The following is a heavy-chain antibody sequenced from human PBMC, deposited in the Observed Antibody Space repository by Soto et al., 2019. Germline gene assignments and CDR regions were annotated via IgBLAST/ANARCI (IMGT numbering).Heavy chain of an antibody. D-gene: IGHD6-6*01. CDR3: AKDNAREQFVRGENWFDS. CDR1: GFTFTNYS. J-gene: IGHJ5*01. CDR2: ISGSGVRT. Sequence: GGSVRLWCTASGFTFTNYSMIWARQAPGNGLECVSTISGSGVRTYYADSVKGRFTISRDNSKNTLDLQMNSLRAEDTAIYYCAKDNAREQFVRGENWFDSWGQGTMVTVSS. V-gene: IGHV3-23*01.